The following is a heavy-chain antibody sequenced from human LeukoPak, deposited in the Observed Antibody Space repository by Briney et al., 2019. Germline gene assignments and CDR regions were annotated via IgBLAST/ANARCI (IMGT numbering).Heavy chain of an antibody. V-gene: IGHV3-23*01. D-gene: IGHD5-12*01. CDR3: AEGSVATAI. CDR2: ISGSGGGT. CDR1: GFTFSSYA. J-gene: IGHJ4*02. Sequence: PGGPLRLSCAASGFTFSSYAMSWVHQAPGKGLEWVSAISGSGGGTYYADSVKGRFTISRDNSKNTLYLQMNSLRAEDTAVYYCAEGSVATAIWGQGTLVTVSS.